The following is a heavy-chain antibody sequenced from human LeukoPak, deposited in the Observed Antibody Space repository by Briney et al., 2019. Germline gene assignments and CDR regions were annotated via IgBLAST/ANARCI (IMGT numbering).Heavy chain of an antibody. Sequence: GGSLRLSCAASGFTVSSNYMSWVRQAPGKGLEWVSVIYSGGSTYYADSVKGRFTISRDNAKNSLYLQMNSLRAEDTAVYYCARDWGGYSGYDENYWGQGTLVTVSS. CDR3: ARDWGGYSGYDENY. D-gene: IGHD5-12*01. J-gene: IGHJ4*02. CDR2: IYSGGST. V-gene: IGHV3-53*01. CDR1: GFTVSSNY.